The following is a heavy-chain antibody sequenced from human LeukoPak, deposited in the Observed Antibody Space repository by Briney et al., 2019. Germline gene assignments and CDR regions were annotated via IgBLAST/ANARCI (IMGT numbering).Heavy chain of an antibody. CDR3: ARDLSGYYDSSGYPDY. Sequence: ASVKVSCKASGYTFTSYYMHWVRQAPGQGLEWMGIINPSGGSTSYAQKFQGRVTMTRDTSTSTVYMELSSLRSEDTAVYYCARDLSGYYDSSGYPDYWGQGTLVTVSS. V-gene: IGHV1-46*01. D-gene: IGHD3-22*01. CDR1: GYTFTSYY. CDR2: INPSGGST. J-gene: IGHJ4*02.